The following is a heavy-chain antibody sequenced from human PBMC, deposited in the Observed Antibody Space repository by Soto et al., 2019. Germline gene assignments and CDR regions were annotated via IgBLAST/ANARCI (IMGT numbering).Heavy chain of an antibody. CDR2: IYYSGST. J-gene: IGHJ6*02. Sequence: QVQLQESGPGLVKPSQTLSLTCTVSGGSISSGDYYWYWIRQPPGKGLEWIGYIYYSGSTYYNPSLKSRVTISVDTSKNQFSLKLSSVTAADTAVYYCARANSNYEGYYYRMDVWGQGTTVTVSS. V-gene: IGHV4-30-4*01. D-gene: IGHD4-4*01. CDR1: GGSISSGDYY. CDR3: ARANSNYEGYYYRMDV.